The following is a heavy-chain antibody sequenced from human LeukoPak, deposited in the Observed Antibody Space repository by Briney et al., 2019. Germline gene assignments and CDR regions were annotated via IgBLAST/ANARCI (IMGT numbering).Heavy chain of an antibody. V-gene: IGHV3-30*02. D-gene: IGHD1-26*01. CDR3: AKDKGLISGKYDFDY. CDR1: GFTFSDYA. CDR2: IWYDGSNN. J-gene: IGHJ4*02. Sequence: GGSLRLSCAASGFTFSDYAIHWVRQAPGKGLEWVGFIWYDGSNNYHADSVKGRFTISRDNSNNMVYLQMNSLRSEDTAVYYCAKDKGLISGKYDFDYWGQGALVTVPS.